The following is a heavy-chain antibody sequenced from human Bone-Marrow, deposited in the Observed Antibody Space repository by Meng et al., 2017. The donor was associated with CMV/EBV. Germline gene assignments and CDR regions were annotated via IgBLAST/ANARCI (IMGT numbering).Heavy chain of an antibody. D-gene: IGHD3-3*01. V-gene: IGHV4-39*07. J-gene: IGHJ6*02. CDR3: ARTDFWSGHQRGFYYYYGMDV. CDR1: GGSIDSRGYY. CDR2: MYYSGST. Sequence: SETLSLTCTVSGGSIDSRGYYWGWIRQSPGKGLEWIGSMYYSGSTYYNSSLKSRVTISVDTSKNQFSLKLSSVTAADTAVYYCARTDFWSGHQRGFYYYYGMDVWGQGTTVTVSS.